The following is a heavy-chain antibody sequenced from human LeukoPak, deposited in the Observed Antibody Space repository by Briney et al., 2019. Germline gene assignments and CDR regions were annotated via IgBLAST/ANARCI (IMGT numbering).Heavy chain of an antibody. J-gene: IGHJ4*02. CDR3: ARDQGYYDRSGYYPFEY. CDR2: ISYDGTSK. D-gene: IGHD3-22*01. CDR1: GFAFSSYA. V-gene: IGHV3-30-3*01. Sequence: PGGSLRLSCAASGFAFSSYAMYWVRQAPGQGLEWVAVISYDGTSKHYADSVKGRFTISRDNSMNTLHLQMNSLRVEDTAVYYCARDQGYYDRSGYYPFEYWGQGTLVTVSS.